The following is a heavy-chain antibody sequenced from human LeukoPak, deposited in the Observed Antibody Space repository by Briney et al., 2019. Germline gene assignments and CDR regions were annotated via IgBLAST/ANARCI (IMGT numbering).Heavy chain of an antibody. Sequence: PSETLSLTCSVCGGSINTYYWSCIRQRAGKGLEWIGYIYYSGSTNYNPSLKSRVTISVDTSKNQFSLKLSSVTAADTAVYYCASYYDSSGYYSVWGQGTLVTVSS. D-gene: IGHD3-22*01. CDR3: ASYYDSSGYYSV. J-gene: IGHJ4*02. CDR1: GGSINTYY. V-gene: IGHV4-59*01. CDR2: IYYSGST.